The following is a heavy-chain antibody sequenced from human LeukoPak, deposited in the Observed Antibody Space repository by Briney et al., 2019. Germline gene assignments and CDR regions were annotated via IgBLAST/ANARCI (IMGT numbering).Heavy chain of an antibody. V-gene: IGHV3-64*01. CDR1: GFTFSSYA. D-gene: IGHD2-8*01. Sequence: PGGSLRLSCAASGFTFSSYAMHWVRQAPGKGLEYVSAISSNGGSTYYANSVKGRFTISRDNSKNTLYLQMNSLRAEDTAVYYCASSPPLLIEAYYFDYWGQGTLVTVSS. CDR2: ISSNGGST. CDR3: ASSPPLLIEAYYFDY. J-gene: IGHJ4*02.